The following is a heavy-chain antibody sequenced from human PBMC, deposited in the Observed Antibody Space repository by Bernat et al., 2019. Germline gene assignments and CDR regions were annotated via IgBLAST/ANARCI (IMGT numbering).Heavy chain of an antibody. CDR3: ATREVRGVIITGGMDV. CDR2: IYSGGST. Sequence: EVQLVESGGGLIQPGGSLRLSCAASGFTVSSNYMSWVRQAPGKGLEWVSVIYSGGSTYYADSVKGRFTISRDNSKNTLYLQMNSVRAEDTAVYYCATREVRGVIITGGMDVWGQGTTVTVSS. V-gene: IGHV3-53*01. D-gene: IGHD3-10*01. CDR1: GFTVSSNY. J-gene: IGHJ6*02.